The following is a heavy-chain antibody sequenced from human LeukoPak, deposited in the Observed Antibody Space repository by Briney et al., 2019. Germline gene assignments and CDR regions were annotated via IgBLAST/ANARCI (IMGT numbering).Heavy chain of an antibody. J-gene: IGHJ3*02. D-gene: IGHD4-11*01. CDR2: INHSGST. Sequence: SETLSLTCAVYGGFFSAYYWSWIGQPPGKGLEWIGEINHSGSTNYDPSLKSRVTISVDTSKNPFSLKLSSVTAADTAVYYCARTTVTTDDAFDIWGQGTMVTVSS. CDR1: GGFFSAYY. CDR3: ARTTVTTDDAFDI. V-gene: IGHV4-34*01.